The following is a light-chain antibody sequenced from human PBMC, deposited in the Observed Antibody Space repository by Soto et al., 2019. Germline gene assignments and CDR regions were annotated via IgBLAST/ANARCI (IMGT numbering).Light chain of an antibody. J-gene: IGKJ1*01. CDR3: QHYNSYSEA. CDR2: KAS. Sequence: AIRMTQSPSSFSASTGYRFTITCRASQGISSYLAWYQQKPGKAPKLLIYKASTLKSGVPSRFRGSGSGTEFTLTISSLQPDDFETYYCQHYNSYSEAFGQGTKVDIK. CDR1: QGISSY. V-gene: IGKV1-8*01.